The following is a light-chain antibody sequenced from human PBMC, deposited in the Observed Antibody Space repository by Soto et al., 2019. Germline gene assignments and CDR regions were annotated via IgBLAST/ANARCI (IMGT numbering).Light chain of an antibody. J-gene: IGKJ5*01. CDR3: QQYGSSPPIT. CDR2: GAS. Sequence: EIGMKQSPGTLSLSAGERATLSCRASQSVSSSYLAWYQQKPGQAPRLLIYGASSRATGIPDRFSGSGSGTDFTLTISRLAPEDFAVYYCQQYGSSPPITFGQGTRLEI. CDR1: QSVSSSY. V-gene: IGKV3-20*01.